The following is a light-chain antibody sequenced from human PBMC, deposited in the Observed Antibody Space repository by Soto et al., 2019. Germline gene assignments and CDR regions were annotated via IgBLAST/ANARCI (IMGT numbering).Light chain of an antibody. J-gene: IGLJ1*01. CDR1: SSDVGGYNY. Sequence: QSALTQPASVSGAPGGGSTISSTETSSDVGGYNYVSWYQQHPGKAPKLMIYDVSNRPSGVSNRFSGSKPGNTASLTISGLLAEDEADYYCSSYTSTSTPYVFGTGPKVTVL. CDR2: DVS. V-gene: IGLV2-14*01. CDR3: SSYTSTSTPYV.